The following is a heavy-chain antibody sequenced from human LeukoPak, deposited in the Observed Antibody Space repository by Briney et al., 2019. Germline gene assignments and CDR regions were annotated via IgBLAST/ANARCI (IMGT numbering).Heavy chain of an antibody. V-gene: IGHV3-30-3*01. CDR2: ISYDGSNK. Sequence: PGRSLRLSCAASGFTFSSYAMHWVRQAPGKGLEWVAVISYDGSNKYYADSVKGRFTISRDNSKNTLYLQMNSLRAEDTAVYYCARGPRITIFGVVITNAKYYYGMDVWGQGTTVTVSS. J-gene: IGHJ6*02. CDR1: GFTFSSYA. CDR3: ARGPRITIFGVVITNAKYYYGMDV. D-gene: IGHD3-3*01.